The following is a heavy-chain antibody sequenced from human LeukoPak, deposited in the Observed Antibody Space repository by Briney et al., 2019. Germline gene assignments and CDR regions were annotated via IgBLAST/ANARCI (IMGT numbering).Heavy chain of an antibody. CDR3: ARPLRYCSSTSCYTRDAFDI. V-gene: IGHV5-51*01. Sequence: GESLKISCKGSGYSFTSYWIGWVRQMPGKGLEWMGIIYPGDSDTRYSPSFQGQVTISADKSISTAYLQWSSLKASDTAMYYCARPLRYCSSTSCYTRDAFDIWGQGTMVTVSS. J-gene: IGHJ3*02. D-gene: IGHD2-2*02. CDR1: GYSFTSYW. CDR2: IYPGDSDT.